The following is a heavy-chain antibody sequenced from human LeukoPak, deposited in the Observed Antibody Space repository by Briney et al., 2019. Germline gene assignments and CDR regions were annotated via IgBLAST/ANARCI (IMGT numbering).Heavy chain of an antibody. CDR2: SIPIFGTA. V-gene: IGHV1-69*05. CDR1: GGTFSSYA. Sequence: SVKVSCKASGGTFSSYAISWVRQAPGQGREWMGGSIPIFGTANYAQKFQGRVTITTDESTSTAYMELSSLRSEDTAVYYCARYRPADDWFDPWGQGTLVTVSS. J-gene: IGHJ5*02. CDR3: ARYRPADDWFDP.